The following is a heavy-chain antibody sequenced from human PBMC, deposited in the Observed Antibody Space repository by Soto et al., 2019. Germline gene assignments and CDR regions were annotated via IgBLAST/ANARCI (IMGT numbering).Heavy chain of an antibody. Sequence: QITLKESGPTLVKPTQTLTLTCTFSGFSLSTSGVGVGWIRQPPGKALEWLALIYWDDDKRYSPSLKSRLTITKDTSKNQVVLTMTNMDPVDTATYYCAHQGPYGDILTGYYRWRGGYYFDYWGQGTLVTVSS. CDR2: IYWDDDK. CDR3: AHQGPYGDILTGYYRWRGGYYFDY. V-gene: IGHV2-5*02. D-gene: IGHD3-9*01. J-gene: IGHJ4*02. CDR1: GFSLSTSGVG.